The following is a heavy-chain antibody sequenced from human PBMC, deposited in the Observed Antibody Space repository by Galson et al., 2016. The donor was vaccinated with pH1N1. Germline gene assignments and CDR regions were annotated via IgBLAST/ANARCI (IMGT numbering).Heavy chain of an antibody. V-gene: IGHV3-21*06. CDR3: TRDVPFTSIDY. CDR2: IGDAI. Sequence: SLRLSCAASGFTFGAHTMNWVRQAPGKGLEWVASIGDAIFYADSVRGRFTISRDNAKSTLYLQMNSLRAEDTSIYYCTRDVPFTSIDYWGQGTLVTVSS. J-gene: IGHJ4*02. CDR1: GFTFGAHT. D-gene: IGHD3-3*02.